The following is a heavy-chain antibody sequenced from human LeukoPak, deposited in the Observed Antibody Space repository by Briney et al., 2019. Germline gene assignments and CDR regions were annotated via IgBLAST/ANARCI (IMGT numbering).Heavy chain of an antibody. CDR3: ARDLGGPTTRGYFDS. CDR2: ISSSSSYI. J-gene: IGHJ4*02. CDR1: GCTFSSYD. Sequence: GGSLRLSCAASGCTFSSYDMSWVRQAPGKGLEWVSSISSSSSYIYYADSVKGRFTISRDNAKKSLYLQMDSLRAEDTAVYYCARDLGGPTTRGYFDSWGQGTLVTVSS. D-gene: IGHD1-26*01. V-gene: IGHV3-21*01.